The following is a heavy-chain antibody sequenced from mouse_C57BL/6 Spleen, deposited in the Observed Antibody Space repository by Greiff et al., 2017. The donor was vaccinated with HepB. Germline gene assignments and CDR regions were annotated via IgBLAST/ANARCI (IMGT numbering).Heavy chain of an antibody. V-gene: IGHV1-82*01. CDR1: GYAFSSSW. CDR3: EREGWLLLFAY. CDR2: IYPGDGDT. D-gene: IGHD2-3*01. Sequence: VKLQESGPELVKPGASVKISCKASGYAFSSSWMNWVKQRPGKGLEWIGRIYPGDGDTNYNGKFKGKATLTADKSSSTAYMQLSSLTSEDSEVYFCEREGWLLLFAYWGQGTLVTVSA. J-gene: IGHJ3*01.